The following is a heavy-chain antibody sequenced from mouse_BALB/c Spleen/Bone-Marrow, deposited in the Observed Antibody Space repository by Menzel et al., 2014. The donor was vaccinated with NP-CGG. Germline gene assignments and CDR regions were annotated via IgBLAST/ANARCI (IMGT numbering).Heavy chain of an antibody. D-gene: IGHD1-1*01. Sequence: VQLQQSGAELVKPGASVKLSCTASGFNIKDTYMHWVKQRPEQGLEWIGRIDPANGKTKYDPKFQGKATITADTSSNTAYLQLSSLTSEDTAVYYCASYYYGHYFDYWGQGTTLTVSS. CDR1: GFNIKDTY. CDR2: IDPANGKT. CDR3: ASYYYGHYFDY. J-gene: IGHJ2*01. V-gene: IGHV14-3*02.